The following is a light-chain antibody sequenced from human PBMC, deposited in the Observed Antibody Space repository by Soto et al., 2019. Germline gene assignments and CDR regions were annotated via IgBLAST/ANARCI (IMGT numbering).Light chain of an antibody. Sequence: EIVLTQSPGTLSLSPGERATLSCRASQSVTSPFLAWYQLRPGQSPRLLIYGASGRATGVPGRFSGSGSGTEFTLTISRLEPEDFVVYCCQHFGTSPPYTFGQGTKLEI. CDR3: QHFGTSPPYT. J-gene: IGKJ2*01. V-gene: IGKV3-20*01. CDR1: QSVTSPF. CDR2: GAS.